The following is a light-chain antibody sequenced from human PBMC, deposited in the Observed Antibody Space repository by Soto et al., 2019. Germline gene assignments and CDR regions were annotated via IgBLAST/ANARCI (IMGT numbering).Light chain of an antibody. CDR2: VAS. J-gene: IGKJ1*01. CDR1: QSVSSSY. Sequence: EIVLTQSPGTMYLSTGERATLSCRASQSVSSSYLAWYKQKPGQAPRLLIYVASSRAPVIPDTFSGSGSGTDFTLTISRLEPEDFAVYDCQQYGSSPWTFGEGTKVEIK. V-gene: IGKV3-20*01. CDR3: QQYGSSPWT.